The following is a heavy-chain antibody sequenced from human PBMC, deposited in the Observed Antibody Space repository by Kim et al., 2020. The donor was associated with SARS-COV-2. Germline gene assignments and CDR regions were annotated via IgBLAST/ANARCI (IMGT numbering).Heavy chain of an antibody. CDR3: ARDDPDYYYGSGSYPPSDC. Sequence: GGSLRLSCAASGFRFSSCSMNWVRQAPGKGLEWVAYISSSSSSIFYADSVKGRFTISRDNAKNSLFLQMSGLRDEDTAVYYCARDDPDYYYGSGSYPPSDCWRQGTLDTVSS. D-gene: IGHD3-10*01. J-gene: IGHJ4*02. CDR1: GFRFSSCS. V-gene: IGHV3-48*02. CDR2: ISSSSSSI.